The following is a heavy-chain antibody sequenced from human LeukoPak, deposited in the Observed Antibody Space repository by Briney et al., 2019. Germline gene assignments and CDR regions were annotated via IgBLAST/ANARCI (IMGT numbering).Heavy chain of an antibody. CDR2: INPKSGAT. CDR1: GYTFDENH. J-gene: IGHJ3*01. CDR3: ARAGDERTGQHDSLHF. V-gene: IGHV1-2*02. D-gene: IGHD2-8*02. Sequence: ASVKVSCKASGYTFDENHIHWARQAPGQGPEWMGWINPKSGATDSAQQFQGRLTMTRDTSIGTASMDLSGLRLDDTCIYYCARAGDERTGQHDSLHFWGKGTMVTVSS.